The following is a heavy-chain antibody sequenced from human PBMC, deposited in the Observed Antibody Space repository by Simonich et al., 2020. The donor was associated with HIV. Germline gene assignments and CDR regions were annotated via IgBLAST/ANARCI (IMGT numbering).Heavy chain of an antibody. D-gene: IGHD3-16*01. CDR3: ASGGSISSVWADDY. V-gene: IGHV3-30*07. CDR2: ISYDGSNK. J-gene: IGHJ4*02. Sequence: QVQLVESGGGVVQPGRSLRLSCAASGFTFSSYAMHWVRQAPCKWLEWVAVISYDGSNKYYADSVKGRFTISRDKSKNTLYLKMNSLRAEDTAVYYCASGGSISSVWADDYWGQGTLVTVSS. CDR1: GFTFSSYA.